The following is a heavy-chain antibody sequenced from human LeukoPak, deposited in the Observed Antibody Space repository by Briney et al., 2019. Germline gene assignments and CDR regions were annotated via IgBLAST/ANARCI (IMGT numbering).Heavy chain of an antibody. D-gene: IGHD2-2*01. CDR1: GGSISSYY. J-gene: IGHJ4*02. CDR2: IYTSGST. V-gene: IGHV4-4*07. Sequence: SETLSLTCTVSGGSISSYYWSWIRQPAGKGQEWIGRIYTSGSTNYNPSLKSRVTMSVDTSKNQFSLKLSSVTAADTAVYYCARDRRGTYRSYQLLSSYFDYWGQGTLVTVSS. CDR3: ARDRRGTYRSYQLLSSYFDY.